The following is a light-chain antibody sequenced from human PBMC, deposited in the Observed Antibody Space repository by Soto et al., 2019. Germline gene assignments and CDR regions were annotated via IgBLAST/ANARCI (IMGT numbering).Light chain of an antibody. V-gene: IGKV3-15*01. J-gene: IGKJ1*01. Sequence: EIVMTQSPGTLSVSPGERATLSCRAGQGVTTNFAWYQQKSGQSPRLLIYDVSIRATGVPARFSGTGSETDFTLTISGLQPDDFATYYCQQYNSYSPWTFGPGTKVDIK. CDR3: QQYNSYSPWT. CDR2: DVS. CDR1: QGVTTN.